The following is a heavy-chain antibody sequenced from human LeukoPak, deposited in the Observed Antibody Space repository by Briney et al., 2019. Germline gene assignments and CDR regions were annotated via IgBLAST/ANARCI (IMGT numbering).Heavy chain of an antibody. D-gene: IGHD6-6*01. V-gene: IGHV3-9*01. CDR3: AKALEYSSSYRGNWFDP. Sequence: GGSLRLSCAASGFTFDDYAMHWVRQAQGKGLEWVSGISWNSGSIGYADSVKGRFTISRDNAKNSLYLQMNSLRTEDTALYYCAKALEYSSSYRGNWFDPWGQGTLVTVSS. CDR1: GFTFDDYA. CDR2: ISWNSGSI. J-gene: IGHJ5*02.